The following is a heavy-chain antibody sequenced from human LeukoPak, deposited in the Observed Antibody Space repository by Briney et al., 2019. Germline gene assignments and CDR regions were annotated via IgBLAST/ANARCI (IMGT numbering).Heavy chain of an antibody. CDR1: GFTFGTYD. Sequence: GGSLRLSCAASGFTFGTYDMSWVRQPPGKGLEWVSTLACLDSSCTEYYSDSVKGRFSISRDKSRSTLSLQLNSLRVEDTAMYYCVRDSEGSFDSWGQGTLVTVSS. J-gene: IGHJ4*02. CDR3: VRDSEGSFDS. CDR2: CLDSSCTE. V-gene: IGHV3-23*01. D-gene: IGHD3/OR15-3a*01.